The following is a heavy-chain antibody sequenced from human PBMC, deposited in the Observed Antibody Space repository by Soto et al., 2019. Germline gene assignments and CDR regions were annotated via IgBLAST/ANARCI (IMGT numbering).Heavy chain of an antibody. D-gene: IGHD3-10*01. CDR2: INPNSGGT. Sequence: ASVKVSCKASGYTFTGYYMHWVRQAPGQGLEWMGWINPNSGGTNYAQKFQGWVTMTRDTSISTAYMELSRLRSDDTAVYYFARGEAVGLLWFGDTFYYFDYWGQGTLVTVSS. CDR3: ARGEAVGLLWFGDTFYYFDY. CDR1: GYTFTGYY. V-gene: IGHV1-2*04. J-gene: IGHJ4*02.